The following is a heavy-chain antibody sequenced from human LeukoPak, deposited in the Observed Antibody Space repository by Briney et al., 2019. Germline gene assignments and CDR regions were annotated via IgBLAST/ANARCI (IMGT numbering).Heavy chain of an antibody. D-gene: IGHD3-22*01. J-gene: IGHJ4*02. CDR1: GYTFTGYY. Sequence: ASVKVSCKASGYTFTGYYMHWVRQAPGQGLEWMGWINPNSGGTNYAQKFQGRVTMTRDTSISTAYVELSRLRSDDTAVYYCAREIYDSSGYYWVYFDYWGQGTLVTVSS. CDR3: AREIYDSSGYYWVYFDY. V-gene: IGHV1-2*02. CDR2: INPNSGGT.